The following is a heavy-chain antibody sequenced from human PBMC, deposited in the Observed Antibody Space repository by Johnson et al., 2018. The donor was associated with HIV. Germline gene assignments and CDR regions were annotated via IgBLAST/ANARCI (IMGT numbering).Heavy chain of an antibody. CDR3: ARVNSAAAFDI. J-gene: IGHJ3*02. CDR1: GFTFSSYA. Sequence: QVQLVESGGGVVQPGRSLRLSCAASGFTFSSYAMHWVRQAPGQGLEWVAVLSFYGSPNYSADSVKGRFTISTDNAKKSLYLQMTSMTAEDTALYYCARVNSAAAFDIWGQGTMVTVSS. CDR2: LSFYGSPN. D-gene: IGHD1-1*01. V-gene: IGHV3-30-3*01.